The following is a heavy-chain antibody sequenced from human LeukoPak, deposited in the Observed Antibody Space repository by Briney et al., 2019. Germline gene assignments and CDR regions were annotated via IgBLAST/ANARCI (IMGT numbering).Heavy chain of an antibody. CDR2: ISAGSSTI. V-gene: IGHV3-23*01. J-gene: IGHJ4*02. D-gene: IGHD1-26*01. CDR1: GFAFRSYS. CDR3: AKDWTSGSYPSFDY. Sequence: GGSLRLSCAASGFAFRSYSMNWVRQAPGKGLEWVSIISAGSSTIYYADSVKGRFTISRDNSKNTLYLQMDSLRDDDTAVYYCAKDWTSGSYPSFDYWGQGTLVTVSS.